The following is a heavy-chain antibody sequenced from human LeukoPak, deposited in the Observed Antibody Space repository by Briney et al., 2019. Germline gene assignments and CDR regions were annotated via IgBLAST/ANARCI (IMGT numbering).Heavy chain of an antibody. Sequence: SETLSLTCTVSGGSISNKYWSWIRQPPGKGLEWIGYIYYSGSTNYNPSLKSRVTILVDTSKNQFSLKLSSVTAADTAVYYCARVYDSSGYFDYWGQGTLVTVSS. CDR3: ARVYDSSGYFDY. CDR1: GGSISNKY. V-gene: IGHV4-59*12. D-gene: IGHD3-22*01. J-gene: IGHJ4*02. CDR2: IYYSGST.